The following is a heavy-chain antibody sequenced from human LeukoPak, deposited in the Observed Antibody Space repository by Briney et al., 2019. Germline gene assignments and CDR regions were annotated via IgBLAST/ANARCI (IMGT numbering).Heavy chain of an antibody. J-gene: IGHJ3*02. CDR3: ARDQFYAFDI. V-gene: IGHV3-48*02. CDR2: IGRSSSTI. Sequence: GGSLRLSCAGSGFTFSSDYMIWVRQAPGKGLEWVSYIGRSSSTIYYADSVKGRFTISRDNAKNSLYLQMNSLRDEDTAVYYCARDQFYAFDIWGQGTMVTVSS. CDR1: GFTFSSDY.